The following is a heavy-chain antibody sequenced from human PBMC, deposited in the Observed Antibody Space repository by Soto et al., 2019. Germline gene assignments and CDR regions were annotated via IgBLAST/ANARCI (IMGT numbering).Heavy chain of an antibody. CDR1: GDSVSSNSAA. V-gene: IGHV6-1*01. CDR3: ARDNRSHYYDSKSPYYYYGMDV. D-gene: IGHD3-22*01. CDR2: TYYRSKWYN. J-gene: IGHJ6*02. Sequence: SQTLSLTCAISGDSVSSNSAAWNWIRQSPARGLEWLGRTYYRSKWYNDYAVSVKSRITINPDTSKNQFSLKLSSVTAADTAVYYCARDNRSHYYDSKSPYYYYGMDVWGQGTTVTVSS.